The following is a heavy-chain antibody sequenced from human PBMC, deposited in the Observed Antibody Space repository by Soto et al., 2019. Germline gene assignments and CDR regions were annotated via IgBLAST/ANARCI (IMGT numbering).Heavy chain of an antibody. Sequence: PGGSLRLSCAASGFTFSSYGMHWVRQAPGKGLEWVAVIWYDGSNKYYADSVKGRFTISRDNSKNTLYLQMNSLRAEDTAVYYCARDQLEQLGADVWGQGTTVTVSS. D-gene: IGHD6-6*01. J-gene: IGHJ6*02. CDR2: IWYDGSNK. CDR1: GFTFSSYG. CDR3: ARDQLEQLGADV. V-gene: IGHV3-33*01.